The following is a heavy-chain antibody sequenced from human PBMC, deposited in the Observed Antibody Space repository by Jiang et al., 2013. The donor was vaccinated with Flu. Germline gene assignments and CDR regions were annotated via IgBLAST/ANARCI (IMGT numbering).Heavy chain of an antibody. D-gene: IGHD1-26*01. CDR1: GFSFSRYE. V-gene: IGHV3-48*03. CDR3: ARDREEGATEY. Sequence: LVEVWGRALVQPEGPSRLSCAASGFSFSRYEMNWVRQAPGKGLEWVSFINKSGNTIYYADSVKGRFTISRDNAKNSLYLQMNSLRAEDTGIYYCARDREEGATEYWGQGTLVTVSS. CDR2: INKSGNTI. J-gene: IGHJ4*02.